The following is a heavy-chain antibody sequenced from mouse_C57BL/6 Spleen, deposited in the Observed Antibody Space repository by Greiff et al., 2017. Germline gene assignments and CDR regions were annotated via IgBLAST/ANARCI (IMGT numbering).Heavy chain of an antibody. CDR3: ANDYDDAMDY. J-gene: IGHJ4*01. V-gene: IGHV1-80*01. CDR2: IYPGDGDT. Sequence: VQVVESGAELVKPGASVKISCKASGYAFSSYWMNWVKQRPGKGLEWIGQIYPGDGDTNYNGKFKGKATLTADKSSSTAYMQLSSLTSEDSAVYFCANDYDDAMDYWGQGTSVTVSS. D-gene: IGHD2-4*01. CDR1: GYAFSSYW.